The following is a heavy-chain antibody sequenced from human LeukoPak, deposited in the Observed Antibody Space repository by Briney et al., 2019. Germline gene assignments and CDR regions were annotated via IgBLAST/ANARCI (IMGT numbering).Heavy chain of an antibody. CDR3: AKSNNSPYYYYGMDV. Sequence: GGSLRLSCAASGFTFSSYAMSWVRQAPGKGLEWVSAISGSGGSTYYADSVKGRFTISRDNSKNTLYLQMNSLRAEDTAVYYCAKSNNSPYYYYGMDVWGQGTTVTVSS. V-gene: IGHV3-23*01. J-gene: IGHJ6*02. D-gene: IGHD2/OR15-2a*01. CDR2: ISGSGGST. CDR1: GFTFSSYA.